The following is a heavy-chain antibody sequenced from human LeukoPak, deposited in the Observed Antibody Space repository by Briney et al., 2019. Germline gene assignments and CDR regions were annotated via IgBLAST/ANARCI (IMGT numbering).Heavy chain of an antibody. CDR3: TRGSLSGSSRDY. CDR2: MNPNTGDT. V-gene: IGHV1-8*01. Sequence: ASVRVSCKASGYTFTGYDISWVRQATGQGLEWMGWMNPNTGDTGYAQKFQGRVTMTRNSSIDTAYMELSGLRSEDTAVYYCTRGSLSGSSRDYWGPGTLLTVSS. D-gene: IGHD1-26*01. J-gene: IGHJ4*02. CDR1: GYTFTGYD.